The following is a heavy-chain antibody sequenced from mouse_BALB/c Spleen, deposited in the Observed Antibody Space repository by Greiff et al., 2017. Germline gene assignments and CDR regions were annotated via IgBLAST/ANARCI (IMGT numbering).Heavy chain of an antibody. CDR2: IDPENGDT. CDR1: GFNIKDYY. V-gene: IGHV14-4*02. D-gene: IGHD1-1*01. Sequence: VQLQQSGAELVRSGASVKLSCTASGFNIKDYYMHWVKQRPEQGLEWIGWIDPENGDTEYAPKFQGKATMTADTSSNTAYLQLSSLTSEDTAVYYGKMHYGSSDCYWGQGTTLTVSS. CDR3: KMHYGSSDCY. J-gene: IGHJ2*01.